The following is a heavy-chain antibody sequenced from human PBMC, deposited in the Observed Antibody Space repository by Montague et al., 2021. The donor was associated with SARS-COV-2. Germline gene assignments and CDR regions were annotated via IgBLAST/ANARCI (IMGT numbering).Heavy chain of an antibody. J-gene: IGHJ4*02. Sequence: SETLSLTCAVYGGSSSGYYWTWIRQSPGKGLEWIGEINHSGSTNYSPSLESRVAISVDTSKNQFSLKLNSVTAADTAIYYCARATVDINMILVVITSVNHYFDSWGQGTLVTVSP. CDR2: INHSGST. V-gene: IGHV4-34*01. CDR3: ARATVDINMILVVITSVNHYFDS. D-gene: IGHD3-22*01. CDR1: GGSSSGYY.